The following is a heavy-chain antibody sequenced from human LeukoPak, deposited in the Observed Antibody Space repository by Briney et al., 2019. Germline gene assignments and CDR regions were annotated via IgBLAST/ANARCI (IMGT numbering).Heavy chain of an antibody. J-gene: IGHJ6*03. CDR2: IIPIFGTA. V-gene: IGHV1-69*05. Sequence: GASVKVSCKASGGTFSSYAISWVRQAPGQGLEWMGGIIPIFGTANYAQKFQGRVTITTDEPTSTAYMELSSLRSEDTAVYYCARVRLELRSYYYYYYMDVWGKGTTVTVSS. D-gene: IGHD1-7*01. CDR1: GGTFSSYA. CDR3: ARVRLELRSYYYYYYMDV.